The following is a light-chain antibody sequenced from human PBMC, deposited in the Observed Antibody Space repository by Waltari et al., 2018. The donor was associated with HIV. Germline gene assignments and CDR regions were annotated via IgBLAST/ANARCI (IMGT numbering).Light chain of an antibody. CDR2: LNN. V-gene: IGLV1-44*01. CDR1: SCNIGSNT. J-gene: IGLJ3*02. CDR3: ATWDDSLNGRWV. Sequence: QSVLTQPPSASGTPGQRVTIHCSGPSCNIGSNTVNWYQQLPGTAPKLLIYLNNHRPSGVPDRFSGSKSGTSASLAISGLQSEDEADYYCATWDDSLNGRWVFGGGTKLTVL.